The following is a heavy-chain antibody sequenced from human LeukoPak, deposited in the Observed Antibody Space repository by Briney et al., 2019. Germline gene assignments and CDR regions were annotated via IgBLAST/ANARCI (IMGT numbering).Heavy chain of an antibody. Sequence: ASVKVSCKASGGTFSSYAISWVRQAPGQGLEWMGGIIPIFGTANYAQKFQGGVTITADESTSTAYMELSSLRSEDTAVYYCARSRRGQYDYWGQGTLVTVSS. V-gene: IGHV1-69*13. CDR2: IIPIFGTA. D-gene: IGHD4-11*01. J-gene: IGHJ4*02. CDR1: GGTFSSYA. CDR3: ARSRRGQYDY.